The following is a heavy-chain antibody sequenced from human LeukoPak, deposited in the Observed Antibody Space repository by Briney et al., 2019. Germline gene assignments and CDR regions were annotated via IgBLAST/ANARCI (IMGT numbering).Heavy chain of an antibody. CDR3: AKSFPTVVRGGRYFDY. D-gene: IGHD4-23*01. Sequence: GGSLRLSCAASGFTFSSYEMNWVRQAPGKGLEWVSYISSSGSTYYADSVKGRFTISRDNSKNTLYLQMNSLRAEDTAVYYCAKSFPTVVRGGRYFDYWGQGTLVTVSS. CDR1: GFTFSSYE. CDR2: ISSSGST. J-gene: IGHJ4*02. V-gene: IGHV3-48*03.